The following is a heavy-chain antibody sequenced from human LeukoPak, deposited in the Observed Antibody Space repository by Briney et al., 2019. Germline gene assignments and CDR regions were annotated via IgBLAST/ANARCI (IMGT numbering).Heavy chain of an antibody. J-gene: IGHJ4*02. D-gene: IGHD3-22*01. CDR2: IYYSGST. V-gene: IGHV4-39*01. Sequence: SETLSLTCTVSGGSISGSSYYWGWIRQPPGKGLEWIGSIYYSGSTYYNPSLKSRVTISVDTSKNQFSLKVRSVTAADRAVYYCARQGSSGFDLESFDYWGQGILVTVSA. CDR1: GGSISGSSYY. CDR3: ARQGSSGFDLESFDY.